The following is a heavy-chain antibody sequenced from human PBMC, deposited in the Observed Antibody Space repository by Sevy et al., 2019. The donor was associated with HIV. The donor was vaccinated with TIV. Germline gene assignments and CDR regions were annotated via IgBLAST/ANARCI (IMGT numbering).Heavy chain of an antibody. CDR3: ATFRRYFDWSPVHDAFDI. J-gene: IGHJ3*02. CDR2: FDPEDGET. V-gene: IGHV1-24*01. D-gene: IGHD3-9*01. CDR1: GYTLTELS. Sequence: ASVKVSCKVSGYTLTELSMHWVRQAPGKGLEWMGGFDPEDGETIYAQKFQGRVTMTEDTSTDTAYMELSSLRFDDTAVYYCATFRRYFDWSPVHDAFDIWGQGTMVTVSS.